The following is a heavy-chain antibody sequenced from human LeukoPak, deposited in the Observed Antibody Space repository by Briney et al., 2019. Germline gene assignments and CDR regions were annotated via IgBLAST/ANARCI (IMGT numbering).Heavy chain of an antibody. CDR2: IIPIFGTA. D-gene: IGHD4-17*01. Sequence: GASVKVSCKASEYTFTGYYMHWVRQAPGQGLEWMGGIIPIFGTANYAQKFQGRVTITADKSTSTAYMELSGLRSEDTAVYYCATREGVNGDYNSRYYYYYMDVWGKGTTVTVSS. CDR3: ATREGVNGDYNSRYYYYYMDV. V-gene: IGHV1-69*06. CDR1: EYTFTGYY. J-gene: IGHJ6*03.